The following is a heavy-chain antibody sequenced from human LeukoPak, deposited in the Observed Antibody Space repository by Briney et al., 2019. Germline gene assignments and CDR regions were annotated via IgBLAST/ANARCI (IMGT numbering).Heavy chain of an antibody. Sequence: GGSLRLSCAASGFTFSSYWMSWVRQAPGKGLEWVSGISWNSGSIGYADSVKGRFTISRDNAKNSLYLQMNSLRAEDMALYYCAKDGDFWSGAYFDYWGQGTLVTVSS. J-gene: IGHJ4*02. CDR3: AKDGDFWSGAYFDY. V-gene: IGHV3-9*03. D-gene: IGHD3-3*01. CDR2: ISWNSGSI. CDR1: GFTFSSYW.